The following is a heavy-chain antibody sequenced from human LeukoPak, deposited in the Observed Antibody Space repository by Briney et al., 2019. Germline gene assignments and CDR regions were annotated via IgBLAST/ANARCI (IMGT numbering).Heavy chain of an antibody. CDR1: GFTFSGSA. J-gene: IGHJ4*02. CDR3: TSPTAMVID. CDR2: IRSKANSYAK. D-gene: IGHD5-18*01. Sequence: GGSLKLSCAASGFTFSGSAMPWVRQASGKGLEWVGRIRSKANSYAKAYAASVKGMFTISRDDSKNTAYLQMNSLKTEDTAVYYCTSPTAMVIDWGQGTLVTVSS. V-gene: IGHV3-73*01.